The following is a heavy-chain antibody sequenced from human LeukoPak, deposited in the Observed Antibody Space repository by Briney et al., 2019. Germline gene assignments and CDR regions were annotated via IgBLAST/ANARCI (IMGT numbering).Heavy chain of an antibody. CDR1: GFTFSSYA. J-gene: IGHJ4*02. CDR3: TRDPLD. Sequence: GGSLRLSCAASGFTFSSYAMHWVRQAPGKGLEWVAVISYDGSNKYYADSVKGRFTISRDNSKNTLYLQMNSLRAEDTAVYYCTRDPLDWGQGTLVTVSS. V-gene: IGHV3-30-3*01. CDR2: ISYDGSNK.